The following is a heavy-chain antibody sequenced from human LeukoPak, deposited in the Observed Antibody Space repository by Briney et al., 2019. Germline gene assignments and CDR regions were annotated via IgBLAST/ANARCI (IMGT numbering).Heavy chain of an antibody. CDR1: GGSSSGYY. CDR3: ARGRGYSSPSGY. J-gene: IGHJ4*02. Sequence: SETLSLTCAVYGGSSSGYYWSWIRQPPGKGLEWIGEINHSGSTNYNPSLKSRVTISVDTSKNQFSLKLSSVTAADTAVYYCARGRGYSSPSGYWGQGTLVTVSS. V-gene: IGHV4-34*01. CDR2: INHSGST. D-gene: IGHD5-18*01.